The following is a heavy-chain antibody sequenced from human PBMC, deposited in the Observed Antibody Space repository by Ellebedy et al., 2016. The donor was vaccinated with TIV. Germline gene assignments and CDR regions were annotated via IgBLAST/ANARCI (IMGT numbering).Heavy chain of an antibody. D-gene: IGHD5-18*01. CDR1: GYTFTGYY. J-gene: IGHJ6*02. CDR3: AKGYTKGYFYGMDV. CDR2: INPSGGGT. V-gene: IGHV1-46*01. Sequence: ASVKVSCKASGYTFTGYYMHWVRQAPGQGLEWMGIINPSGGGTGYAQKFQGRVTLTRDTSTSTVYMELSSLRSEDTAVYYCAKGYTKGYFYGMDVWGQGTTATVSS.